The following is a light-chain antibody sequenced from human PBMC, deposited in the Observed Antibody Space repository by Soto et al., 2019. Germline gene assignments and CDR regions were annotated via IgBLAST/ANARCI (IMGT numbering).Light chain of an antibody. Sequence: EIGMTQSPATLSVSPGERATLSCRASQSVSSNLAWYQQKPGQAPRLLIYGASTRATGIPARFSGSRSGTEFTLTIGSLQSVDFAVYYCQQYNNWPYTFGQGTKLEIK. CDR2: GAS. V-gene: IGKV3-15*01. CDR3: QQYNNWPYT. J-gene: IGKJ2*01. CDR1: QSVSSN.